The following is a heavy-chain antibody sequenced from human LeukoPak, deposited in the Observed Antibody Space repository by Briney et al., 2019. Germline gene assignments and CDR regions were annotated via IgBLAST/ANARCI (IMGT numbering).Heavy chain of an antibody. CDR2: INHSGST. D-gene: IGHD3-22*01. CDR1: GGSSSGYY. V-gene: IGHV4-34*01. J-gene: IGHJ4*02. CDR3: ARVSYEDYYLFDY. Sequence: SETLSLTCGVYGGSSSGYYWSWIRQPPGKGLEWIGEINHSGSTNYNPSLKSRVTISVDTSKNQFSLKLSSVTAADTAVYYCARVSYEDYYLFDYWGQGTLVTVSS.